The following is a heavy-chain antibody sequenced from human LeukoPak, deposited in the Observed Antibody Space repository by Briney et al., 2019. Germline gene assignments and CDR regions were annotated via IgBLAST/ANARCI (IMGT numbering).Heavy chain of an antibody. V-gene: IGHV3-7*01. J-gene: IGHJ6*02. CDR3: ARDLSLPGSYGMGV. CDR1: GFTFSSYW. Sequence: GGSLRLSCAASGFTFSSYWMSWVRQAPGKGLEWVANTKQDGSEKYYADSVKGRFTISRDNSKNTLYLQMNSLRAEDTAVYYCARDLSLPGSYGMGVWGQGTTVTVSS. CDR2: TKQDGSEK. D-gene: IGHD1-14*01.